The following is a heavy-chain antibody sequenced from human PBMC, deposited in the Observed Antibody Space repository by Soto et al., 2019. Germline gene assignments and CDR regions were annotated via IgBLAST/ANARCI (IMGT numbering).Heavy chain of an antibody. CDR2: ISWNSGSI. Sequence: EVQLVESGGGLVQPGRSLRLSCAASGFTFDDYAMHWVRQAPGKGLEWVSGISWNSGSIGYVDSVKGRFTISRDNAKNSLYLQMNSLRAEDKALYYCAKEVGSFGTYYYYYYMDVWGKGTTVTVSS. D-gene: IGHD2-15*01. V-gene: IGHV3-9*01. CDR3: AKEVGSFGTYYYYYYMDV. CDR1: GFTFDDYA. J-gene: IGHJ6*03.